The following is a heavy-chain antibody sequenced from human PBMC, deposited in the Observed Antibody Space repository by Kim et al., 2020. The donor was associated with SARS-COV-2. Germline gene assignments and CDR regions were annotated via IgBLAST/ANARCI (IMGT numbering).Heavy chain of an antibody. D-gene: IGHD3-3*01. CDR1: GYTFTSYG. CDR3: ARDSSPRLGGIFGDSGYFDY. V-gene: IGHV1-18*04. J-gene: IGHJ4*02. CDR2: ISAYNGNT. Sequence: ASVKVSCKASGYTFTSYGISWVRQAPGQGLEWMGWISAYNGNTNYAQKLQGRVTMTTDTSTSTAYMELRSLRSDDTAVYYCARDSSPRLGGIFGDSGYFDYWGQGTLVTVSS.